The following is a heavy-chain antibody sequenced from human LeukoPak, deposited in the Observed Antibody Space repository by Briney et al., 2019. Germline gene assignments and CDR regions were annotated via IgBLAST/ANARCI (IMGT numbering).Heavy chain of an antibody. CDR1: GYTFTSYG. Sequence: GASVKVSCKASGYTFTSYGISWVRQAPGQGLEWMGWISVYNGNTDDAQSLQGRVTMTIDTSTSTVYMELRSLRSDDKAVYYCARDVGRSYDLDYWGQGTLVTVSS. CDR2: ISVYNGNT. CDR3: ARDVGRSYDLDY. V-gene: IGHV1-18*01. J-gene: IGHJ4*02. D-gene: IGHD3-16*01.